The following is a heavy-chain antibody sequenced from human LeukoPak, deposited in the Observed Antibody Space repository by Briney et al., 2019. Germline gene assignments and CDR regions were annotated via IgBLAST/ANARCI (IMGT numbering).Heavy chain of an antibody. CDR1: GYTFTSYA. CDR3: ARDYAAEADYYYFYMDV. V-gene: IGHV7-4-1*02. J-gene: IGHJ6*03. CDR2: INTNTGNP. Sequence: ASVKVSCKASGYTFTSYAMNWVRQAPRQGLEWMGWINTNTGNPTYAQGFTGRFVFSLDTSVSTAYLEISSLKAEDSAMYYCARDYAAEADYYYFYMDVWGKGSTVTVSS. D-gene: IGHD3-16*01.